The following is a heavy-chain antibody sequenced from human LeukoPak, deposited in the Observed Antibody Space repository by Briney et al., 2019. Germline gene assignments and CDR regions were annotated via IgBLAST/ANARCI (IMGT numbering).Heavy chain of an antibody. CDR3: ARGFEAYCGGGLDY. Sequence: GGSLRLPCAASGFTFSSYGMHWVRQAPGKGPEWVAVIWYDGSNKYYADSVKGRFTISRDDSKNTLYLQMNSLRAEDTAVYYCARGFEAYCGGGLDYWGQGTLVTVSS. V-gene: IGHV3-33*01. CDR2: IWYDGSNK. J-gene: IGHJ4*02. D-gene: IGHD2-21*01. CDR1: GFTFSSYG.